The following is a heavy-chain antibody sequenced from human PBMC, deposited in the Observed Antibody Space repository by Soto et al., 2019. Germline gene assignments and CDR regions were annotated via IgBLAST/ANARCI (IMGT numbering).Heavy chain of an antibody. CDR3: AGQGIGNLHGLVDV. CDR1: GGSIDGYN. Sequence: QVQLQESGPGLVKPSETLSLTCTVSGGSIDGYNCAWIRQPPGKAPEWVGYVYYNGGSSYNPSLKSRVTLSKDTSKSQSSLQLRSVTAADTAVYYCAGQGIGNLHGLVDVWGRGTTVTVSS. D-gene: IGHD3-10*01. V-gene: IGHV4-59*08. CDR2: VYYNGGS. J-gene: IGHJ6*02.